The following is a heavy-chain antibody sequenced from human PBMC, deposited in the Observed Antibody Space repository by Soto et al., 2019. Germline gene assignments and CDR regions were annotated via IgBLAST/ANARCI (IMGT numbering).Heavy chain of an antibody. Sequence: QVQLVESGGGVVQPGRSLSLSCAASGFTFSNYAIHWVRQAPGKGLEWVSVIWSDGSNKHYTDSVKGRFPISRDNSKNTVHLQIHSLRAEDTAVYYCARDHTASYPYNSFHPWGQGTLVTVSS. J-gene: IGHJ5*02. CDR2: IWSDGSNK. V-gene: IGHV3-33*01. D-gene: IGHD2-21*02. CDR3: ARDHTASYPYNSFHP. CDR1: GFTFSNYA.